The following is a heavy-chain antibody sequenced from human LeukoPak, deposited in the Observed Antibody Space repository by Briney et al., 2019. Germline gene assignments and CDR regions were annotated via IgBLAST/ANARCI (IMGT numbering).Heavy chain of an antibody. CDR1: GGSPSGYS. CDR3: ARHPKYGSGTNWFAP. J-gene: IGHJ5*02. CDR2: INNSGST. D-gene: IGHD3-10*01. V-gene: IGHV4-34*01. Sequence: SETLSPTCALYGGSPSGYSCRCIRQPPGEGLEWNGAINNSGSTTYNTSFKSRGTISVDTSKNQFSLKLSSVTAAATALYYCARHPKYGSGTNWFAPGGKGTLVTVSS.